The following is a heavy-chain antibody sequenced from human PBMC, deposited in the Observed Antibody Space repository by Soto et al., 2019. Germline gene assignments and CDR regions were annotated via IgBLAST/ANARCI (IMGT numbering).Heavy chain of an antibody. CDR2: ITAGGGTT. CDR3: AKAHRVYGRTWFVFDS. Sequence: EVQLLESGGGLVQPGGSLRLSCSASGFTFGNYAMRWVRQAPGKGLEWVSGITAGGGTTDYADSVKGRFTISRDNSKNKLYSQRSSLRVEDSAVYYCAKAHRVYGRTWFVFDSWGQGSLVTVSS. J-gene: IGHJ4*02. CDR1: GFTFGNYA. V-gene: IGHV3-23*01. D-gene: IGHD3-10*01.